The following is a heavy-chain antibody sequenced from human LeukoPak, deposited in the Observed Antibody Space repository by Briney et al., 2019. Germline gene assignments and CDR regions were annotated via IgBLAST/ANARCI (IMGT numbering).Heavy chain of an antibody. CDR1: GGSISSGGYS. Sequence: SQTLSLTCAVSGGSISSGGYSWSWIRQPPGKGLEWIGYIYHSGSTYYNPSLKSRVTISVDRSKNQFSLKLSSVTAADTAVYYCARGTTMVRGKGADFDYWGQGTLVTVSS. CDR2: IYHSGST. V-gene: IGHV4-30-2*01. J-gene: IGHJ4*02. CDR3: ARGTTMVRGKGADFDY. D-gene: IGHD3-10*01.